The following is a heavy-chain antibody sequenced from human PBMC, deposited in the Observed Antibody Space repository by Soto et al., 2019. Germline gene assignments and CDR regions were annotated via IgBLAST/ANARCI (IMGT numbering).Heavy chain of an antibody. CDR1: GGSISSGDYY. D-gene: IGHD6-19*01. CDR3: AREYPIAVAGGWFDP. Sequence: SETLSLTCTVSGGSISSGDYYWSWIRQPPGKGLEWIGRIYTSGSTNYNPSLKSRVTMSVDTSKNQFSLKLSSVTAADTAVYYCAREYPIAVAGGWFDPWGQGTLVTVSS. V-gene: IGHV4-61*02. CDR2: IYTSGST. J-gene: IGHJ5*02.